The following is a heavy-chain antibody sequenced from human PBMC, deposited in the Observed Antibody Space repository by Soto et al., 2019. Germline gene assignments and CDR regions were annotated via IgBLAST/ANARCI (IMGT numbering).Heavy chain of an antibody. J-gene: IGHJ4*02. Sequence: PGGSLRLSCAGSGFTFSNYWMTWVRQAPGKGLECVANIKQDGSEKNYVDAVKGRFTISRDNAKNSLYLQMNSLRVEDTAVYYCARGRGLDFWGQGTLVTVSS. CDR3: ARGRGLDF. CDR1: GFTFSNYW. V-gene: IGHV3-7*01. D-gene: IGHD3-16*01. CDR2: IKQDGSEK.